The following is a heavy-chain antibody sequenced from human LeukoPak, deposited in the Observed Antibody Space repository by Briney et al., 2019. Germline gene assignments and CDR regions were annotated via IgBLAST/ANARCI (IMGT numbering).Heavy chain of an antibody. CDR1: GGSISSYY. CDR2: IYYSGST. Sequence: SETLSLTCTVSGGSISSYYWSWIRQPPGMGLEWIGYIYYSGSTNYNPSVKSRVTISVDTSKNQFSLKLSSVTAADTAGYHCARYSPVVAATYWYFDLWGRGTLVTVSS. V-gene: IGHV4-59*01. D-gene: IGHD2-15*01. J-gene: IGHJ2*01. CDR3: ARYSPVVAATYWYFDL.